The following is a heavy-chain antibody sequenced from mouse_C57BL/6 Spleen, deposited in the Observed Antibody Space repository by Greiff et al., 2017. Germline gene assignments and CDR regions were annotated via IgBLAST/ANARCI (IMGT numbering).Heavy chain of an antibody. CDR3: ARDEVYGYYGFAY. CDR1: GYAFTNYL. D-gene: IGHD2-3*01. Sequence: QVQLKQSGAELVRPGTSVKVSCKASGYAFTNYLIEWVKQRPGQGLEWIGVINPGSGGTNYNEKFKGKATLTADKSSSTAYMQLSSLTSEDSAVYFGARDEVYGYYGFAYWGQGTLVTVSA. V-gene: IGHV1-54*01. CDR2: INPGSGGT. J-gene: IGHJ3*01.